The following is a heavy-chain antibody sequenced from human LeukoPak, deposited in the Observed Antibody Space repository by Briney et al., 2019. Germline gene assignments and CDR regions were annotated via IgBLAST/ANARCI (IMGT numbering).Heavy chain of an antibody. CDR3: ARVESTSPAEYFQH. CDR2: IYSGGGT. V-gene: IGHV3-53*01. J-gene: IGHJ1*01. CDR1: GFTFSSYW. Sequence: ETGGSLRLSCAASGFTFSSYWMSWVRQAPGKGLEWVSVIYSGGGTYYTDSVKGRFTISRDNSKNTLYLQMNSLRAEDTAVYYCARVESTSPAEYFQHWGQGTLVTVSS. D-gene: IGHD2-2*01.